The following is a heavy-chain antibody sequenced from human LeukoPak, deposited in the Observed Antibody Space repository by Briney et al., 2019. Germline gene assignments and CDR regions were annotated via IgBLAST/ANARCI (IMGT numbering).Heavy chain of an antibody. D-gene: IGHD3-10*01. CDR3: TTSLGEFYYYYYGMDV. V-gene: IGHV3-15*01. CDR1: GFTFSNAW. CDR2: IKSKTDGGTT. Sequence: GGSLRLSCAASGFTFSNAWMSWVRQAPGKGLEWVGRIKSKTDGGTTDYAAPEKGRFTISRDDSKNTLYLQMNSLKTKDTAVYYCTTSLGEFYYYYYGMDVWGQGTTVTVSS. J-gene: IGHJ6*02.